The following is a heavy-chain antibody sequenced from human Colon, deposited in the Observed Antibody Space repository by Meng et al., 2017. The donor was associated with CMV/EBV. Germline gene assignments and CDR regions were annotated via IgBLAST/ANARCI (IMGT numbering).Heavy chain of an antibody. CDR2: MKPNSGNT. CDR3: ARENSGYDNRRGFDY. CDR1: GYTFTSYD. V-gene: IGHV1-8*01. J-gene: IGHJ4*02. D-gene: IGHD5-12*01. Sequence: QVQLVQSGAEVKKPGASAKVSCMSSGYTFTSYDINWVRQATGQGIEWMGWMKPNSGNTGYAQKFQGRVTMTRNTSISTAYMELRGLRSEDTAVYYCARENSGYDNRRGFDYWGQGTLVTVSS.